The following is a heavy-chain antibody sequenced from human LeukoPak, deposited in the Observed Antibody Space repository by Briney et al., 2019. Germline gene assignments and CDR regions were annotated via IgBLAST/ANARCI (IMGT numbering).Heavy chain of an antibody. J-gene: IGHJ3*02. V-gene: IGHV3-11*01. CDR2: ITSSGSSI. Sequence: GGSLRLSCAASGFTFSDYYMTWIRQAPGKGLEWVSYITSSGSSIYYADSVKGRFTISSDNAKNSLYLQMNSLRAEDTAVYYCARDRGGRALDIWGQGTMVTVSS. D-gene: IGHD3-16*01. CDR1: GFTFSDYY. CDR3: ARDRGGRALDI.